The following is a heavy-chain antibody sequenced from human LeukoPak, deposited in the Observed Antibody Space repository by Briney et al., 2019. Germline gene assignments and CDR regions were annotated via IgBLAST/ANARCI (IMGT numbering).Heavy chain of an antibody. D-gene: IGHD6-19*01. CDR2: IYYSGST. Sequence: PSETLSLTCTVSGGSISSSSYYWVWIRQPPGKGLEWIGSIYYSGSTYYNPSLKSRVTISVDTSKNQFSLKLSSVTAADTAVYYCARSDDSSGWYLGGSFSYWGQGTLVTVSS. J-gene: IGHJ4*02. V-gene: IGHV4-39*01. CDR1: GGSISSSSYY. CDR3: ARSDDSSGWYLGGSFSY.